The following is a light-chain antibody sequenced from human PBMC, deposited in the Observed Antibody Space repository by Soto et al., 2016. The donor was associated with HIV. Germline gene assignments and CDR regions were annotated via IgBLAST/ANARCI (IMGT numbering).Light chain of an antibody. Sequence: SSELTQDPAVSVALGQTVRITCQGDSLRSYYASWYQQKPGQAPVLVIYDKNNRPSGIPDRFSGSSSGNXASLTITGAQAEDEADYYCNSRDSSGNHLVFGGGTKLTVL. CDR3: NSRDSSGNHLV. CDR2: DKN. V-gene: IGLV3-19*01. J-gene: IGLJ2*01. CDR1: SLRSYY.